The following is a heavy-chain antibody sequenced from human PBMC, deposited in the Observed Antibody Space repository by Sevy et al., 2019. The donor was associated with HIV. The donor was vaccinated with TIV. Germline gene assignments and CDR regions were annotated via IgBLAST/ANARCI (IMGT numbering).Heavy chain of an antibody. V-gene: IGHV4-39*01. CDR2: SYYSGST. Sequence: SETLSLTCTVSGGSISRSDNYWGWIRQPPGKGLDWIASSYYSGSTYYNPSLKSRVTISVDTSKNQFSLKLRSVTAADTAVYYCARRRVEDYYGSGTPPLVNGPFDIWGQGTMVTVSS. CDR3: ARRRVEDYYGSGTPPLVNGPFDI. J-gene: IGHJ3*02. D-gene: IGHD3-10*01. CDR1: GGSISRSDNY.